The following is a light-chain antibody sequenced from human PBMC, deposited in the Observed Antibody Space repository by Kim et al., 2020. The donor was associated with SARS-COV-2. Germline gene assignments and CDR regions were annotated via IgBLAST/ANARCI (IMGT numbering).Light chain of an antibody. V-gene: IGKV1-5*03. CDR2: KAS. J-gene: IGKJ4*01. CDR1: QRVSSW. Sequence: DIQMTQSPSTLSASVGDRATITCRASQRVSSWLAWYQQKPGKAPNLLIYKASSLKSGVPSRFSGSGSGTEFTLTISSLQPDDFATYYCQQYNSYPLTFGGGTKVDIK. CDR3: QQYNSYPLT.